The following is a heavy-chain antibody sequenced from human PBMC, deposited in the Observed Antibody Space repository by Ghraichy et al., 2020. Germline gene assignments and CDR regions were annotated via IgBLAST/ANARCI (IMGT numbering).Heavy chain of an antibody. D-gene: IGHD2-21*02. Sequence: GESLNISCAASGFTFSSYAMNWVRQAPGKGPEWVSIIGGGSVADSTHYADSVKGRFTVSRDNSKNTVYLEMNRLRAEDTGIYYCAKAKGAYCDSDCSSRILDYWGQGILVTVSS. V-gene: IGHV3-23*01. CDR1: GFTFSSYA. J-gene: IGHJ4*02. CDR3: AKAKGAYCDSDCSSRILDY. CDR2: IGGGSVADST.